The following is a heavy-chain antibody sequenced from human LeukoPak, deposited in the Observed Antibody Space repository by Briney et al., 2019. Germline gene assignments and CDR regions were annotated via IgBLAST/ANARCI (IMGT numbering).Heavy chain of an antibody. CDR1: GFTFSTYS. Sequence: GGSLRLSCAASGFTFSTYSMNWVRQAPGKGLEWVSSISGSSDYIFYADSVKGRFTMSRDNAKNSLYLQMNSLRVEDTAVYYCARVLFGYYGVDVWGQGTTVTVSS. CDR3: ARVLFGYYGVDV. V-gene: IGHV3-21*01. D-gene: IGHD3-3*01. J-gene: IGHJ6*02. CDR2: ISGSSDYI.